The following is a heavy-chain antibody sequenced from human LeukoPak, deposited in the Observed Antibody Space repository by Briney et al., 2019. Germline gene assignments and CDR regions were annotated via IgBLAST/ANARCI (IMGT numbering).Heavy chain of an antibody. CDR2: ISGSGANT. D-gene: IGHD2-15*01. CDR1: GFTFSTYA. V-gene: IGHV3-23*01. CDR3: ARVYCSGGSCYHYGMDV. J-gene: IGHJ6*02. Sequence: GGSLRLSCAASGFTFSTYAMSWVRQAPGKGLEWVSTISGSGANTYYADSVRGRFTISRDNAKNSLYLQMNSLRAEDTAVYYCARVYCSGGSCYHYGMDVWGQGTTVTVSS.